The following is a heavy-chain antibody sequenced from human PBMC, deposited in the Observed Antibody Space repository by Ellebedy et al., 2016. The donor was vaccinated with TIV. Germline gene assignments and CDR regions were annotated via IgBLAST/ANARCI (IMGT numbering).Heavy chain of an antibody. CDR1: GTSFSSYY. J-gene: IGHJ5*01. V-gene: IGHV4-34*01. CDR2: ISLGGSP. Sequence: SETLSLTXAVSGTSFSSYYWSWIRQFPGKGLQWIGEISLGGSPTYNPSLESRLTMSVGTSENVLSLRLTSVTAADTAIYYCARGRMTIFGVAKDYDSWGQGTPVTVSS. D-gene: IGHD3-3*01. CDR3: ARGRMTIFGVAKDYDS.